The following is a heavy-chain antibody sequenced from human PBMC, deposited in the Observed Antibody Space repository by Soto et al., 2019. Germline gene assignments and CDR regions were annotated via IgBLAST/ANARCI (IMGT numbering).Heavy chain of an antibody. Sequence: QVQLVQSGAEVKKPGSSVKVSCKTSGGTFSNYAFIWVRQAPGQGLEWTGGIIPIFDTAKYSQRFLDRVTITADKSTSTVYMELRSLTAEDTAVYYCARASNYYGSGWISHFDLGGQGTQVTVTS. CDR1: GGTFSNYA. CDR3: ARASNYYGSGWISHFDL. J-gene: IGHJ4*02. CDR2: IIPIFDTA. V-gene: IGHV1-69*06. D-gene: IGHD3-10*01.